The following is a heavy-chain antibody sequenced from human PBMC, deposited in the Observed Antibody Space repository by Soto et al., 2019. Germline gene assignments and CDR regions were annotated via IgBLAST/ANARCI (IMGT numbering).Heavy chain of an antibody. D-gene: IGHD6-6*01. V-gene: IGHV3-21*01. J-gene: IGHJ5*02. CDR2: ISSSSSYI. CDR1: GFTFSSYS. CDR3: ARDWSIAARHGSDWFDP. Sequence: EVQLVESGGGLVKPGGSLRLSCAASGFTFSSYSMNWVRQAPGKGLEWVSSISSSSSYIYYADSVKGRFTISRDNAKNSLYLQMNSLRAEDTAVYYCARDWSIAARHGSDWFDPWGQGTLVTVAS.